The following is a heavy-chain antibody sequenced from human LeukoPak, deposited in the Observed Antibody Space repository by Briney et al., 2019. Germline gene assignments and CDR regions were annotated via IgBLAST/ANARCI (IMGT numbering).Heavy chain of an antibody. D-gene: IGHD6-19*01. CDR3: ARALYGSGWCQDY. CDR2: ICNSVGTT. V-gene: IGHV3-23*01. CDR1: GFTFSNYA. Sequence: PGGSLRLSCAASGFTFSNYAMSWVRQAPGKGLEWVSTICNSVGTTYYADSVKGRFTISRDNSRNTLYLQVNSLRAEDTALYYCARALYGSGWCQDYWGQGTLVTVPS. J-gene: IGHJ4*02.